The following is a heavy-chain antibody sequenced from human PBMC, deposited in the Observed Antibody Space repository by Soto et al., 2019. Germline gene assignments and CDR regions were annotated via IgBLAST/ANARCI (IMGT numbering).Heavy chain of an antibody. J-gene: IGHJ4*02. CDR2: INYRWTT. D-gene: IGHD2-15*01. V-gene: IGHV4-31*03. CDR3: ARDAPGVAPY. CDR1: GGSIINGDTY. Sequence: QVQLQESGPGLVKPSQTLSLTCTVSGGSIINGDTYLNWIRQHPEKGLEWMGYINYRWTTNYDPAQKRRILISIDTSKNQSSLRLTSGTAADTAVYYCARDAPGVAPYWGQGTLVTVSS.